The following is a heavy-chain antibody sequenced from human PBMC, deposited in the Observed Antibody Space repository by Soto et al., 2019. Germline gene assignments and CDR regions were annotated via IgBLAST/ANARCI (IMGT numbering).Heavy chain of an antibody. J-gene: IGHJ5*02. CDR1: GGTFSSYA. Sequence: VKVSCKASGGTFSSYAISWVRQAPGQGLEWMGGIIPIFGTANYAQKFQGRVTITADESTSTAYMELSSLRSEDTAVYYCARLDVRFGGGVSWGQGTLVTVSS. D-gene: IGHD3-16*01. CDR2: IIPIFGTA. V-gene: IGHV1-69*13. CDR3: ARLDVRFGGGVS.